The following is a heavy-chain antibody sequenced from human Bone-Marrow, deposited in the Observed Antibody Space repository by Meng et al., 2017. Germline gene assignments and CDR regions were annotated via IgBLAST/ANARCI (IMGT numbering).Heavy chain of an antibody. CDR3: ARTYYGSGSPTPNFDP. D-gene: IGHD3-10*01. V-gene: IGHV1-18*01. CDR1: GYTFTSYG. J-gene: IGHJ5*02. Sequence: QVQLDHPGAEVKKPGASVKVSCKVSGYTFTSYGISWVRQAPGQGLEWMGWISAYNGNTNYAQKLQGRVTMTTDTSTSTAYMELRSLRSDDTAVYYCARTYYGSGSPTPNFDPWGQGTLVTVSS. CDR2: ISAYNGNT.